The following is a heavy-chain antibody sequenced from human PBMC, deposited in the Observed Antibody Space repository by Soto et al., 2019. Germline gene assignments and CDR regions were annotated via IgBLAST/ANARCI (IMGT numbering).Heavy chain of an antibody. D-gene: IGHD2-15*01. Sequence: QVHLVQSGAEVKKPGASVKVSCKASGYTFTSYYVHWVRQAPGQGLEWMGLLSPSDGSTTYAQKFQGRVTMTGDTSTSTVYMELSSVRSEDTAMYYCARDGVAGGGCDLGWFDPWGQGTLVTVSS. CDR1: GYTFTSYY. CDR3: ARDGVAGGGCDLGWFDP. J-gene: IGHJ5*02. CDR2: LSPSDGST. V-gene: IGHV1-46*01.